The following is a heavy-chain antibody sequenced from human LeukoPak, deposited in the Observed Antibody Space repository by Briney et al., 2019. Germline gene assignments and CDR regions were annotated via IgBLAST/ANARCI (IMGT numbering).Heavy chain of an antibody. J-gene: IGHJ6*03. CDR2: INHSGST. CDR1: GGSFSGYY. D-gene: IGHD6-19*01. CDR3: ARAVAGTSYYYYMDV. V-gene: IGHV4-34*01. Sequence: PSETLSLTCAVYGGSFSGYYWSWIRQPPGKGLEWIGEINHSGSTNYNPSLKSRVTISVDTSKNQFSLKLSSVTAADTAVYYCARAVAGTSYYYYMDVWGKGTTVTVSS.